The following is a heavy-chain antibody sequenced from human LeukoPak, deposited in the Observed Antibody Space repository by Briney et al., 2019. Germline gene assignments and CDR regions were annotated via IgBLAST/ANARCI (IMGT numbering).Heavy chain of an antibody. CDR2: IVVGSGNT. CDR1: GFTFTSSA. CDR3: AAAPNIVVVPAVPGDTY. J-gene: IGHJ4*02. Sequence: GASVAVSCTASGFTFTSSAVQWVRQARGQRLEWIGWIVVGSGNTNYAQKLQERVTITRDMSTSTAYMELSSLRSEDTAVYYCAAAPNIVVVPAVPGDTYWGQGTLVTVSS. V-gene: IGHV1-58*01. D-gene: IGHD2-2*01.